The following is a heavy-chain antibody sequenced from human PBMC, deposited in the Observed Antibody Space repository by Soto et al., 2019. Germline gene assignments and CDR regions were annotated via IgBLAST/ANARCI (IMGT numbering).Heavy chain of an antibody. CDR3: AKHIGYISGKRWFDP. Sequence: PSETLSLTCTVSGGSISSGSYFWVWIRQPPGKGLEWIGSIYYSGSTSYNPSLRSRVTMSVDTSKNQFSLKLSSVSAADTAVYYCAKHIGYISGKRWFDPWGQGTLVTVSS. D-gene: IGHD1-26*01. CDR1: GGSISSGSYF. CDR2: IYYSGST. V-gene: IGHV4-39*01. J-gene: IGHJ5*02.